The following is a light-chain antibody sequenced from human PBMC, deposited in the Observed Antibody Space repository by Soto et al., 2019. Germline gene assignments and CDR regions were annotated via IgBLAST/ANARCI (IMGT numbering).Light chain of an antibody. CDR2: GAS. CDR1: QSVSSN. J-gene: IGKJ4*01. Sequence: EVVMTQSPATLSVSPGERATLSCRASQSVSSNLAWYQQKPGQAPRLLIYGASTRATDIPARFSGSGSGTEFTLTISSLQSEDFAVFYCQQYNNWPSLTFGGGTKVEIK. CDR3: QQYNNWPSLT. V-gene: IGKV3-15*01.